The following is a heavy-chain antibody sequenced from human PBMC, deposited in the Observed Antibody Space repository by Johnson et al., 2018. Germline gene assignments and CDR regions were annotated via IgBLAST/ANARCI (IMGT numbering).Heavy chain of an antibody. CDR3: ARGKGSTTYYAFDI. D-gene: IGHD2-2*01. Sequence: VQLQESGGGLVQPGGSLRLSCAASGFTFSSYSMNWVRQAPGKGLEWVSYISSSSSYIYYADSVKGRFTISRDNAKNSLYLQMNSLRAEDTAVYYCARGKGSTTYYAFDIWGQGTMVTVSS. CDR1: GFTFSSYS. V-gene: IGHV3-21*05. CDR2: ISSSSSYI. J-gene: IGHJ3*02.